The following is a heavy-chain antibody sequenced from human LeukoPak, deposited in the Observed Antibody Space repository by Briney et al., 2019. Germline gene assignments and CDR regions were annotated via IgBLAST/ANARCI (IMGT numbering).Heavy chain of an antibody. CDR2: IWYDGSNK. Sequence: PGGSLRLSCAASGFTFSSYGMHWVRQAPGKGLEWVALIWYDGSNKYYADSVKGRFTISRDSSKNTLYLQMNSLRAEDTAVYYCAREGPRGNSQFDYWGQGTLVTVSS. V-gene: IGHV3-33*01. CDR1: GFTFSSYG. D-gene: IGHD2/OR15-2a*01. J-gene: IGHJ4*02. CDR3: AREGPRGNSQFDY.